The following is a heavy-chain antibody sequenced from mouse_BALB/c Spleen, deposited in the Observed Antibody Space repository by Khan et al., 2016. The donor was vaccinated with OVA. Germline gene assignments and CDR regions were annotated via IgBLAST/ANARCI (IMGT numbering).Heavy chain of an antibody. CDR2: LSYSGST. V-gene: IGHV3-2*02. J-gene: IGHJ2*01. D-gene: IGHD1-2*01. CDR1: GYSITSGYG. CDR3: ARTARIKY. Sequence: EVQLQESGPGLVKPSQSLSLTCTVTGYSITSGYGWNWIRQFPGNKLEWMGYLSYSGSTNYNPSLQSRISITRETSKNQFFLLLNSVTTEDTATYYCARTARIKYWSQGTTLTVSS.